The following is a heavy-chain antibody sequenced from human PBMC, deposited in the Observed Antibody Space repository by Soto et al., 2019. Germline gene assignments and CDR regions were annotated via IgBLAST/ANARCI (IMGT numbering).Heavy chain of an antibody. Sequence: GGSLRLSCAASGFSFSSYWMSWVRQAPGKGLEWVANIKQDGSEKYYVDSVKGRFTIFRDNAKNSLYLRMNSLRAEDTAAYSCARGTDRDTAPMDVWGQGTTVTVSS. CDR2: IKQDGSEK. V-gene: IGHV3-7*05. J-gene: IGHJ6*02. CDR3: ARGTDRDTAPMDV. D-gene: IGHD5-18*01. CDR1: GFSFSSYW.